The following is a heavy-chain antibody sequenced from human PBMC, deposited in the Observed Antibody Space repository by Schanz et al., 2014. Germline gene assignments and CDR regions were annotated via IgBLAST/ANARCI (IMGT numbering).Heavy chain of an antibody. CDR3: VKYYTSLVGLAVDH. CDR1: GFTFNSYA. CDR2: IGTIFLAT. V-gene: IGHV3-23*01. J-gene: IGHJ5*02. Sequence: EVQMLESEGGLVPPGGSLRLSCSASGFTFNSYAMSWVRQAPGKGLEWVASIGTIFLATYYADSVKGRFRISRDNSKNALFLDMSSLRAEDTAVYYCVKYYTSLVGLAVDHWGQGALVTVSS. D-gene: IGHD3-10*01.